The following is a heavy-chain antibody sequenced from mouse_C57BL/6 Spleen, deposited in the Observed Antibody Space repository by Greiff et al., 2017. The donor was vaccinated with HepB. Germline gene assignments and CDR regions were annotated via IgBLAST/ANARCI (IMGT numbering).Heavy chain of an antibody. CDR2: IRNKANGYTT. CDR3: ARFYYGSSYAMDY. D-gene: IGHD1-1*01. J-gene: IGHJ4*01. V-gene: IGHV7-3*01. CDR1: GFTFTDYY. Sequence: EVQLQESGGGLVQPGGSLSLSCAASGFTFTDYYMSWVRQPPGKALEWLGFIRNKANGYTTEYSSSVKGRFTISRVNSQSILYLQMNALRAEDSATYYCARFYYGSSYAMDYWGQGTSVTVSS.